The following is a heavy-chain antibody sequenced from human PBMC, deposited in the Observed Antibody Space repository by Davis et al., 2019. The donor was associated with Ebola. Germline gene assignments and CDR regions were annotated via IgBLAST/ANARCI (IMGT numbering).Heavy chain of an antibody. J-gene: IGHJ5*02. D-gene: IGHD2-15*01. V-gene: IGHV4-59*11. CDR3: ARASIGDCSGDTCQFEGFDP. Sequence: PSETLSLTCTVSGASISSHYWSWLRQPPGKGLEWIGYIHYGWSAIYNPSLKRRAIISLDRPKNQFSLNLSSGTTADTAVYYCARASIGDCSGDTCQFEGFDPWGQGTLVTVSS. CDR1: GASISSHY. CDR2: IHYGWSA.